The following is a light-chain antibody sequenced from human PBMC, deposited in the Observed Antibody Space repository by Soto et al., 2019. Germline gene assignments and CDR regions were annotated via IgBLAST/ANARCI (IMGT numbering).Light chain of an antibody. J-gene: IGKJ4*01. CDR1: QSVSSSY. CDR3: QQGLT. CDR2: GAS. Sequence: EIVLTQSPGTLSLSPGERATLSCRASQSVSSSYLAWYQQKPGQAPRLLIYGASSRATGIPDRFSGSGSGTHFTLTISRLEPEDFAVYYCQQGLTFGGGTKVEIK. V-gene: IGKV3-20*01.